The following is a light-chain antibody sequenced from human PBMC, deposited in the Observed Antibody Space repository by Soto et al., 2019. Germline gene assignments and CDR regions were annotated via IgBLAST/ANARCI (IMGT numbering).Light chain of an antibody. CDR3: QEYQRYARR. CDR2: DAS. V-gene: IGKV1-5*01. Sequence: DIQMTQSPSTLSASVGDRVTITCRASQSISSWLAWYQQKPGKAPKLLIYDASSLESGFPARFSGSGSGTEFTLSISWRKPYDFSTYYCQEYQRYARRFGQHTKV. J-gene: IGKJ1*01. CDR1: QSISSW.